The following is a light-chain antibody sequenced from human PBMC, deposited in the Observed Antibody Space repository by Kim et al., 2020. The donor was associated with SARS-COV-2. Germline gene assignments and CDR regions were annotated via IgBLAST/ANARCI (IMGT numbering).Light chain of an antibody. CDR2: GKN. J-gene: IGLJ2*01. CDR3: NSRDSNDNVV. V-gene: IGLV3-19*01. Sequence: VALGQTVTITCQGDSLRIYYATWYQQKPGQAPILVIYGKNNRPSGIPDRFSGASSGNTASLTITGTQAGDEADYYCNSRDSNDNVVFGGGTQLTVL. CDR1: SLRIYY.